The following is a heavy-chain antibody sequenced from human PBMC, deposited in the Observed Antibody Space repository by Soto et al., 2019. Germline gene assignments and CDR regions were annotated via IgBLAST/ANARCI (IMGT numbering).Heavy chain of an antibody. Sequence: GGSLRLSCAASGFTFSSYSMNWVRQAPGKGLEWVSYISSSSSTIYYADSVKGRFTISRDNAKNSLYLQMNSLRAEDTAVYYCARGPDIVVVPAAYGAFDIWGQGTMVTVSS. CDR2: ISSSSSTI. V-gene: IGHV3-48*01. D-gene: IGHD2-2*01. J-gene: IGHJ3*02. CDR3: ARGPDIVVVPAAYGAFDI. CDR1: GFTFSSYS.